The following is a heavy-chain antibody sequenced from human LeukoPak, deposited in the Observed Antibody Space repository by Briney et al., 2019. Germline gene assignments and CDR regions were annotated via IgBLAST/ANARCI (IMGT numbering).Heavy chain of an antibody. CDR2: IYSGGST. CDR1: GFTASSNY. Sequence: PGGSLRLSCAASGFTASSNYMSWVRQTPGKGLEWVSVIYSGGSTYYADSVKGRFTISRDNSKNTLYLQMNSLRAEDTAVYYCARAEWGSGSFDYWGQGTLVTVSS. D-gene: IGHD3-10*01. CDR3: ARAEWGSGSFDY. V-gene: IGHV3-66*01. J-gene: IGHJ4*02.